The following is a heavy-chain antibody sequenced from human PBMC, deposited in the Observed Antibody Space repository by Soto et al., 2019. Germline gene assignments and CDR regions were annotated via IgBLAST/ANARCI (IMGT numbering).Heavy chain of an antibody. CDR1: GGSISSGDYY. J-gene: IGHJ4*02. CDR2: IYYSGST. D-gene: IGHD3-22*01. V-gene: IGHV4-30-4*01. CDR3: ARHSFHYDSSGYPDY. Sequence: PSETLSLTCTVSGGSISSGDYYWSWIRQPPGKGLEWIGYIYYSGSTYYNPSLKSRVTISVDTSKNQFSLKLSSVTAADTAVYYCARHSFHYDSSGYPDYWGQGTLVTVSS.